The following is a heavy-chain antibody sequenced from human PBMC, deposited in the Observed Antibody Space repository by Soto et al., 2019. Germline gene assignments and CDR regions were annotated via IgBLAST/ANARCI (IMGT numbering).Heavy chain of an antibody. J-gene: IGHJ4*02. CDR3: AKSPRGEMATD. CDR2: INTYNGMT. Sequence: VQLVQSGGEVKKPGASVTVSCKASGYTFINYHITWGRQAPGQGLEWMAWINTYNGMTDYAQRFQGRVTMTRDSPTSTAYMELRNLGSDGTAVYFCAKSPRGEMATDWGQGTLVTVSS. V-gene: IGHV1-18*01. D-gene: IGHD5-12*01. CDR1: GYTFINYH.